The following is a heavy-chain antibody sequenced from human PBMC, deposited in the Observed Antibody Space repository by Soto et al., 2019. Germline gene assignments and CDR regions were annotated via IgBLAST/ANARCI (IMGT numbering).Heavy chain of an antibody. Sequence: SETLSLTCAVYGGSFSGYYLSWIRQPPGKGLEWIGEIYYSGSTNYNPSLKSRITINLDTSKNQFSLQLNSVTPEDTAVYYCARVTVSSGWYPNYFDYWGQGTLVTVSS. D-gene: IGHD6-19*01. CDR3: ARVTVSSGWYPNYFDY. J-gene: IGHJ4*02. CDR2: IYYSGST. CDR1: GGSFSGYY. V-gene: IGHV4-34*01.